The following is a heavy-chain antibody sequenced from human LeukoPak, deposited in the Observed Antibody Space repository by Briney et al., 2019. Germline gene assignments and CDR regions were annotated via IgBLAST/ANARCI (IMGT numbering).Heavy chain of an antibody. CDR2: IYSGGST. J-gene: IGHJ6*02. V-gene: IGHV3-53*05. Sequence: GGSLRLSCAASGFTVSSNYMSWVRQAPGKGLEWVSVIYSGGSTYYADSVKGRFTISRDNAKNSLYLQMNSLRVEDTALYYCAKASSGYDSDYYGKDVWGQGTTVTVSS. CDR1: GFTVSSNY. D-gene: IGHD5-12*01. CDR3: AKASSGYDSDYYGKDV.